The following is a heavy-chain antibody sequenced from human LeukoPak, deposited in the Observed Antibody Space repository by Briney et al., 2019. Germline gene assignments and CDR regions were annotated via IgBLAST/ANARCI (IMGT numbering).Heavy chain of an antibody. V-gene: IGHV1-18*01. Sequence: GASVKVSCKASGYTFTSYGISWVRQAPGQGLEWMGWISAYNGNTNYAQKLQGRVTMTTDTSTSTAYMELRSLRSDDTAVYYCAILKSSYYYFYYMDVWGKGTTVTVSS. CDR2: ISAYNGNT. CDR1: GYTFTSYG. CDR3: AILKSSYYYFYYMDV. J-gene: IGHJ6*03. D-gene: IGHD6-6*01.